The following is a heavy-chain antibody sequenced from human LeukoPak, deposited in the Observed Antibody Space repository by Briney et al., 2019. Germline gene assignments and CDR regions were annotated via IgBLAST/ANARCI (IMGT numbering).Heavy chain of an antibody. Sequence: GGSLRLSCAASGFTFSNYAMHWVRQAPGKGLEWVAIISYDGINKYYADSVKGRFTISRDNSKNTLYLQMNSLRAEDTAVYYCARGAASFDYWGQGTLVTVSS. CDR2: ISYDGINK. V-gene: IGHV3-30-3*01. J-gene: IGHJ4*02. CDR3: ARGAASFDY. D-gene: IGHD2-15*01. CDR1: GFTFSNYA.